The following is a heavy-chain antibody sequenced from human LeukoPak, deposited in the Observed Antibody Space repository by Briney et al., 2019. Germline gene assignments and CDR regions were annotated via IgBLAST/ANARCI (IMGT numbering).Heavy chain of an antibody. CDR1: GFTFSSYG. CDR3: AKDPGGWLHPTRGYFDY. Sequence: GGSLRLSCAASGFTFSSYGMHWVRQAPGKGLEWVAFIRYDGSNKYYADSVKGRFTISRDDSKNTLYLQMNSLRAEDTAVYYCAKDPGGWLHPTRGYFDYWGQGTLVTVSS. CDR2: IRYDGSNK. J-gene: IGHJ4*02. D-gene: IGHD5-24*01. V-gene: IGHV3-30*02.